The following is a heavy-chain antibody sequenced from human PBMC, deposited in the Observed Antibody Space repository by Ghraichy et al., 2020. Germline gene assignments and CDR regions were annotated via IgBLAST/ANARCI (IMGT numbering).Heavy chain of an antibody. CDR3: ARSEADYGDYGLTPPPFYYFYMDV. CDR1: GGSFNSQA. CDR2: IVPIFGGP. Sequence: SGKVSCKASGGSFNSQAISWVRQAPGQGLEWMGVIVPIFGGPKYAQRFQGRVTITADKTTSTAYMELSSLRSDDTAVYYCARSEADYGDYGLTPPPFYYFYMDVWGKGTTVTVSS. V-gene: IGHV1-69*06. J-gene: IGHJ6*03. D-gene: IGHD4-17*01.